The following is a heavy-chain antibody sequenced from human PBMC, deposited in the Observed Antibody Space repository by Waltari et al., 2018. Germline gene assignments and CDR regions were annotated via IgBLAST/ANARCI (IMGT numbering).Heavy chain of an antibody. V-gene: IGHV3-33*01. D-gene: IGHD5-12*01. CDR3: ARRVDAPQRWLQLAY. CDR2: IWYDGSNK. CDR1: GFTFSSYG. J-gene: IGHJ4*02. Sequence: QVQLVESGGGVVQPGRSLRLSCAASGFTFSSYGMHWVRQAPGKGLEWVAVIWYDGSNKYYADSVKGRFTISRDNSKNTLYLQMNSLRAEDTAVYYCARRVDAPQRWLQLAYWGQGTLVTVSS.